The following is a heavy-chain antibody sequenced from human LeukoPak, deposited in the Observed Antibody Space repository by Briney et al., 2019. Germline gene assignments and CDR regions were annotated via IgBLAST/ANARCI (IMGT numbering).Heavy chain of an antibody. Sequence: PGGSLRLSWTGFGFSFGDNAMIWFRQSPGKGLDWVSLSRSRAHGGTTDYAASVMGRFTMSRDDSKNIAYLQMDSLETEDTAVYYCSRVERSSINNYYYYMAVWGKGTSVTVSS. V-gene: IGHV3-49*03. D-gene: IGHD2-2*01. J-gene: IGHJ6*03. CDR1: GFSFGDNA. CDR2: SRSRAHGGTT. CDR3: SRVERSSINNYYYYMAV.